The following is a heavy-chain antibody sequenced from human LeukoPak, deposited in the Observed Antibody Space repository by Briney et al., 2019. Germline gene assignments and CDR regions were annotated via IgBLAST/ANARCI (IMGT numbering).Heavy chain of an antibody. D-gene: IGHD2-2*01. CDR1: GFTFSSYT. CDR3: ARFSSYLDY. CDR2: ISGSSSLI. J-gene: IGHJ4*02. Sequence: GGSLRLSCAASGFTFSSYTMNWVRQAPGKGLEWVSSISGSSSLIYYTDSVKGRFAISRDNTKNSLYLQINSLQAEDTAVYYCARFSSYLDYWGQGTLVTVSS. V-gene: IGHV3-21*01.